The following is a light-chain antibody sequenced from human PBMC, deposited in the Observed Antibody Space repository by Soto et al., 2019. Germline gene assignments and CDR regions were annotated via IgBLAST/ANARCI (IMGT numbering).Light chain of an antibody. CDR2: DAS. CDR1: QDISNY. CDR3: KQYDNLLAFT. J-gene: IGKJ4*01. V-gene: IGKV1-33*01. Sequence: DIQMTQSPSSLSASVGDRVTITCQASQDISNYLNWYQQKPGKAPKLLIYDASNLETGVPSRFSGSGSGTDFPFTISSLQPEDIATYYCKQYDNLLAFTFGGGTKVEIK.